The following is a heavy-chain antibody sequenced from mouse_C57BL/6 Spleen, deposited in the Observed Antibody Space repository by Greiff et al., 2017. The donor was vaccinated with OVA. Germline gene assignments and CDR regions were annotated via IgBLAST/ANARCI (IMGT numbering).Heavy chain of an antibody. CDR3: TRRYGNYAMDY. Sequence: VQLQQSGPELVKPGASVKISCKASGYAFSSSWMNWVKQRPGKGLELIGRIYPGDGDTNYNGKFKGKATLTADKSSSTAYMQLSSLTSEDSAVFFWTRRYGNYAMDYWGQGTSVTVSS. CDR1: GYAFSSSW. CDR2: IYPGDGDT. J-gene: IGHJ4*01. D-gene: IGHD2-10*02. V-gene: IGHV1-82*01.